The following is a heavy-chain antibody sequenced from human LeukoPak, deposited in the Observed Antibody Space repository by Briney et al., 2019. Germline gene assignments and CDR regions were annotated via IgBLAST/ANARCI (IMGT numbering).Heavy chain of an antibody. Sequence: GASAKVSCKASGYTFTSYDINWVRQATGQGLEWMGWINLNSGGTNYAQKFQGRVTMTRDTSISTAYMELSRLRSDDTAVYYCARAGKLMITMVRGALASKKGFDIWGQGTMVTISS. CDR3: ARAGKLMITMVRGALASKKGFDI. J-gene: IGHJ3*02. CDR2: INLNSGGT. D-gene: IGHD3-10*01. CDR1: GYTFTSYD. V-gene: IGHV1-2*02.